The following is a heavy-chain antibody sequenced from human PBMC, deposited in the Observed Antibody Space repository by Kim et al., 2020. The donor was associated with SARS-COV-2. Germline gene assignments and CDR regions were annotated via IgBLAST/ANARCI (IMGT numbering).Heavy chain of an antibody. Sequence: ASVKVSCKASGYTFTSYAMNWVRQAPGQGLEWMGWINTNTGNPTYAQGFTGRFVFSLDTSVSTAYLQISSLKAEDTAVYYCARVSPSIAAADFDYWGQGTLVTVSS. CDR1: GYTFTSYA. V-gene: IGHV7-4-1*02. D-gene: IGHD6-13*01. CDR2: INTNTGNP. J-gene: IGHJ4*02. CDR3: ARVSPSIAAADFDY.